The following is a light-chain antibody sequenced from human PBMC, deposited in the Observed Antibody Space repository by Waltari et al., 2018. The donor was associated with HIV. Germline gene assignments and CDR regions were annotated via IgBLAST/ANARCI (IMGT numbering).Light chain of an antibody. CDR3: SSYTSSSTRV. J-gene: IGLJ3*02. V-gene: IGLV2-14*01. Sequence: QSAMTQPASVSGSPGQSITIPCNGTSSDVGGYNYVTWYQQHPGKPPKLMIYWVSNRPSGVSNRVSGSKSGNTASLTISGLQAEDEADYYCSSYTSSSTRVFGGGTKLTVL. CDR2: WVS. CDR1: SSDVGGYNY.